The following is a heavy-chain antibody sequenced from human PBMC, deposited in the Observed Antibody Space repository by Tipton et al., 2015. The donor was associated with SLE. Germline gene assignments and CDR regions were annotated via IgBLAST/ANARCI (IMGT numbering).Heavy chain of an antibody. CDR1: GYSISGGYY. CDR3: ANPTYSSGWYHDAFDI. CDR2: IYYSGST. Sequence: TLSLTCAVSGYSISGGYYWGWIRQPPGKGLEWIGSIYYSGSTYYNPSLKSRVTISVDTSKNQFSLKLSSVTAADTAVYYCANPTYSSGWYHDAFDIWGQGTMVTVSS. D-gene: IGHD6-19*01. V-gene: IGHV4-38-2*01. J-gene: IGHJ3*02.